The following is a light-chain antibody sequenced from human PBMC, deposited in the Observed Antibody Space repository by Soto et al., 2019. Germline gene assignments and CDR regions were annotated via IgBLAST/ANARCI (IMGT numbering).Light chain of an antibody. CDR1: RSDVGSYNF. CDR3: SSYAGDSALI. CDR2: EAD. V-gene: IGLV2-23*01. J-gene: IGLJ2*01. Sequence: QSALTQPASVSGSPGQSISISCTGSRSDVGSYNFVSWYHLFPGKAPKLIIYEADKRPSGVSSRFSGSKSGFTASLTISGLQAEDEADYFCSSYAGDSALIFGGGTKLTVL.